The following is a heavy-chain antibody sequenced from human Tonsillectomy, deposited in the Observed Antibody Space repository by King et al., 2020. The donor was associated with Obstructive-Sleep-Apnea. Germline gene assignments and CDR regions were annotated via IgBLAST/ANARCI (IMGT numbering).Heavy chain of an antibody. D-gene: IGHD3-10*01. J-gene: IGHJ4*02. Sequence: QLQESGPGLVKPSETLSLTCTFSGGSISSSSYYWGWIRHPPGKGLEWIVSIYDSVSTYYNPSLQSRVTISVDTSKNQFSLRRSSVSASVTAVYYCARDYYASGNYYVDYWGQGILVTVSS. CDR1: GGSISSSSYY. CDR3: ARDYYASGNYYVDY. V-gene: IGHV4-39*07. CDR2: IYDSVST.